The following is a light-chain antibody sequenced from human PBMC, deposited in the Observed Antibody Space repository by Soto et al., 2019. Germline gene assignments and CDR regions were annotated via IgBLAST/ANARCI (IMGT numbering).Light chain of an antibody. CDR3: AAWDDSLSGLYV. CDR1: SSNIGSNY. Sequence: QSVLTQPPSASGTPGQRVTISCSGSSSNIGSNYVYWYQQLPGTAPKLLIYRNNQRPSGVPDRFSGSKSGTSASLAISGLRSEDEADYYCAAWDDSLSGLYVFGTGTKDT. J-gene: IGLJ1*01. CDR2: RNN. V-gene: IGLV1-47*01.